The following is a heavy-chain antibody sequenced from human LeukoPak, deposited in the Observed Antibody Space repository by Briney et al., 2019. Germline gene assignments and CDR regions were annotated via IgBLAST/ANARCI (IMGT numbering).Heavy chain of an antibody. D-gene: IGHD1-26*01. CDR2: INPNSGGT. V-gene: IGHV1-2*02. Sequence: ASVKVSCMASGYTFTGYYMHWVRQAPGQGLEWMGWINPNSGGTNYAQKFQGRVTMTRDTSISTAYMELSRLRSDDTAVYYCATEIVGATSNDAFDIWGQGTMVTVSS. J-gene: IGHJ3*02. CDR1: GYTFTGYY. CDR3: ATEIVGATSNDAFDI.